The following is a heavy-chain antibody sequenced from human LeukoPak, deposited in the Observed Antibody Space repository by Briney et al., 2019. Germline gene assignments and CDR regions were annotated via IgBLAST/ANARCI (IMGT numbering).Heavy chain of an antibody. CDR1: GYTFTGYY. J-gene: IGHJ4*02. CDR2: INPNSGGT. D-gene: IGHD4-11*01. CDR3: ASSVSTVTNQAEYYFDY. Sequence: GASVKVSCKASGYTFTGYYMHWVRQAPGQGLEWMGWINPNSGGTNYAQKFQGRVTMTRDTSISTAYMELRRLRSDDSAVYYCASSVSTVTNQAEYYFDYWGQGTLVTVSS. V-gene: IGHV1-2*02.